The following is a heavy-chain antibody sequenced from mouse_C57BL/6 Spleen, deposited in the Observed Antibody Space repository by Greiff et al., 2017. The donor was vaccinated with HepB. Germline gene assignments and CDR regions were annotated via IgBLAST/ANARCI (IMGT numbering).Heavy chain of an antibody. CDR2: ISSGGSYT. J-gene: IGHJ2*01. Sequence: EVHLVESGGDLVKPGGSLKLSCAASGFTFSSYGMSWVRQTPDKRLEWVATISSGGSYTYYPDSVKGRFTISRDNAKNTLYLQMSSLKSEDTAMYYCARRGITTVVAGDYFDYWGQGTTLTVSS. V-gene: IGHV5-6*01. CDR1: GFTFSSYG. CDR3: ARRGITTVVAGDYFDY. D-gene: IGHD1-1*01.